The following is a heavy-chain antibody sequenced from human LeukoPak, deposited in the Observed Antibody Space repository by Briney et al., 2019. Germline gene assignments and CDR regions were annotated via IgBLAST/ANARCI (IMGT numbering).Heavy chain of an antibody. V-gene: IGHV3-53*01. CDR1: GFTFDDYG. D-gene: IGHD2-2*01. J-gene: IGHJ4*02. CDR3: ARVLVVANSEDYLDY. CDR2: IYPGGNT. Sequence: PGGSLRLSCAASGFTFDDYGMSWVRQAPGKGLEWLSVIYPGGNTYYLDSVKGRFTISRDNSKNTLYLQMNNLRVEDTAVYYCARVLVVANSEDYLDYWGQGTLVSVSS.